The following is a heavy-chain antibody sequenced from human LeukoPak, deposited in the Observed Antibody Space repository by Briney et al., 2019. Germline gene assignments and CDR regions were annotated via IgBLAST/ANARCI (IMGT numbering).Heavy chain of an antibody. CDR2: IHNNGYN. CDR3: ARHTSLRTYGDFDY. CDR1: GGSISGYY. V-gene: IGHV4-59*08. Sequence: PSETLSLTCSVSGGSISGYYWSWIRQPPGKGLEWVAYIHNNGYNDQNPSLKSRITTSIDTSKNQFSLKPSSVTAADTAVYYCARHTSLRTYGDFDYWGQGTLVTVSS. D-gene: IGHD3-10*01. J-gene: IGHJ4*02.